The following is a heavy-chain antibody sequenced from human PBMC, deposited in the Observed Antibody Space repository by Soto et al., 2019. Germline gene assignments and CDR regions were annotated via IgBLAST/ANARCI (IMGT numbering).Heavy chain of an antibody. CDR1: GGTFSSYT. CDR3: AGDITMVRGVTDAFDI. D-gene: IGHD3-10*01. J-gene: IGHJ3*02. Sequence: QVQLVQSGAEVKKPGSSVKVSCKASGGTFSSYTISWVRQAPGQGLEWMGRIIPILGIANYAQKFQGRVTITADKSTSTAYMELSSLRSEDTAVYYCAGDITMVRGVTDAFDIWGQGTMVTVSS. CDR2: IIPILGIA. V-gene: IGHV1-69*08.